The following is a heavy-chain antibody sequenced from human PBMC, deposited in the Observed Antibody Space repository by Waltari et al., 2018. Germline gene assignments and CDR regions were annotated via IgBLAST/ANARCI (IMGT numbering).Heavy chain of an antibody. V-gene: IGHV4-34*01. CDR3: AREHIAAAVGFDY. J-gene: IGHJ4*02. CDR1: GGSFSGYY. D-gene: IGHD6-13*01. CDR2: INHSGST. Sequence: QVQLQQWGAGLLKPSETLSLTCAVYGGSFSGYYWSWIRQPPGKGLEWIGEINHSGSTNYNPSLKSRVTISVDTSKNQFSLKLSSVTAADTAVYYCAREHIAAAVGFDYWGQGTLVTVSS.